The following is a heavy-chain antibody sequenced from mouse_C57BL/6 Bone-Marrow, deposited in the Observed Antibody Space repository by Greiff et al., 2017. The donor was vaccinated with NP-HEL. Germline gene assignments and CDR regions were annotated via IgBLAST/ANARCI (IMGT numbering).Heavy chain of an antibody. CDR1: GYTFTNYW. Sequence: VQLQQSGAELVRPGTSVKMSCKASGYTFTNYWIGWAKQRPGHGLAWIGDIYPGGGYTNYNEKFKGKATLTADKSSSTANMQFSRLTSEDSAIYYCARYGYYGWFAYWGQGTLVTVSA. J-gene: IGHJ3*01. CDR2: IYPGGGYT. CDR3: ARYGYYGWFAY. D-gene: IGHD1-1*01. V-gene: IGHV1-63*01.